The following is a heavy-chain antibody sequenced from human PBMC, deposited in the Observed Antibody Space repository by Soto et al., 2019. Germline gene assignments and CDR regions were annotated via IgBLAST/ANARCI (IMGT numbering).Heavy chain of an antibody. CDR3: ATYPWGYNYDSRNRDAFDV. CDR1: GYSFTKYW. V-gene: IGHV5-51*01. CDR2: IYPDDSDT. D-gene: IGHD3-22*01. J-gene: IGHJ3*01. Sequence: PGESLKISCKGSGYSFTKYWIAWLRQKPGKVREWMGIIYPDDSDTRYSPSFQGQVTISVDKSINTAHLQWASLKASDTAMSYCATYPWGYNYDSRNRDAFDVWGQGTMVTVSS.